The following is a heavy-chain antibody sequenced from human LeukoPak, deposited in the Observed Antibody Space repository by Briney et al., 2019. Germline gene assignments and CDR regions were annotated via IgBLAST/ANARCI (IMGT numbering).Heavy chain of an antibody. V-gene: IGHV4-38-2*02. J-gene: IGHJ4*02. CDR2: IYHSGST. CDR1: GYSISSGYY. Sequence: PSETLSLTCAVSGYSISSGYYWGWIRQPPGKGLEWIGNIYHSGSTYYNPSLKSRVTMSVDTSKNQFSLKLTSVTATDTAVYYCVRDPPDYWGQGTLVTVSS. CDR3: VRDPPDY.